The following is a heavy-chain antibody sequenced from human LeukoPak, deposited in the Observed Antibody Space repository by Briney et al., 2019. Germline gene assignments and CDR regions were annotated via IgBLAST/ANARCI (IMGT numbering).Heavy chain of an antibody. V-gene: IGHV3-66*01. Sequence: PGGSLRLSCAASGFAVSSNYMSWVRQAPGKGLEWVSVIDSGGRTYFADSVKGRFTISRDNSKNTLYLQMNSLRAEDTAVYYCARESSKPPVYYYYMDVWGKGTTVTISS. D-gene: IGHD2-8*01. J-gene: IGHJ6*03. CDR1: GFAVSSNY. CDR3: ARESSKPPVYYYYMDV. CDR2: IDSGGRT.